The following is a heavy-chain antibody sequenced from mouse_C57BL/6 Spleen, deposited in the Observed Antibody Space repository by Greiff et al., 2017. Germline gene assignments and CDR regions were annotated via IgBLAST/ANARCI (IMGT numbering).Heavy chain of an antibody. CDR3: ARGYGSSPSFAY. V-gene: IGHV1-76*01. CDR1: GYTFTDYY. CDR2: IYPGSGNT. D-gene: IGHD1-1*01. J-gene: IGHJ3*01. Sequence: VQLQQSGAELVRPGASVKLSCKASGYTFTDYYINWVKQRPGQGLEWIARIYPGSGNTYYNEKFKGKATLTAEKSSSTAYMQLSSLISEDSAVYFCARGYGSSPSFAYWGQGTLVTVSA.